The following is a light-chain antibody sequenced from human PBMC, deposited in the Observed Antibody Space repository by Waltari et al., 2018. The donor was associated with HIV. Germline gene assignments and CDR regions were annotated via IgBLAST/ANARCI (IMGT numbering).Light chain of an antibody. V-gene: IGLV2-11*01. CDR3: CSYGGSYTWV. CDR1: SRDAGGYNY. J-gene: IGLJ3*02. Sequence: QSALTQPRSVSGSPGQSVTISCTGTSRDAGGYNYVSSYQQHPGKAPKLIIYDVSKRPSGVPARFSASKSGNTASLTISGLQAEDEADYYCCSYGGSYTWVFGGATKLTVL. CDR2: DVS.